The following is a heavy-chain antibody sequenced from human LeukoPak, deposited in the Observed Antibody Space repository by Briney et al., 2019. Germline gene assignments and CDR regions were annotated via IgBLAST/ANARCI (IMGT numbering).Heavy chain of an antibody. D-gene: IGHD5-24*01. V-gene: IGHV3-23*01. CDR1: GFTFSSYE. Sequence: GGSLRLSCAASGFTFSSYEMNWVRQAPGKGVEWVSGISGSGANTYYADSVKGRFTISRDNSKNTLYLQMNSLRAEDTAVYYCAKRDGYAIDYWGQGTLVTVSS. J-gene: IGHJ4*02. CDR3: AKRDGYAIDY. CDR2: ISGSGANT.